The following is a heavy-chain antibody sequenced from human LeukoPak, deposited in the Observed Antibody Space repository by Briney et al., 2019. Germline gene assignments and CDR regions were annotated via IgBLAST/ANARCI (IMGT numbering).Heavy chain of an antibody. J-gene: IGHJ5*02. D-gene: IGHD5-24*01. Sequence: GSLRLSCAASRFTVRSNYMSWVRQAPGKGLEWIGSFYHSGSTFYNPSLKSRVTISVDTSKIQFSLKLSSVTAADTAVYYCARALGDNWFDPWGQGTLVTVSS. CDR1: RFTVRSNY. CDR3: ARALGDNWFDP. V-gene: IGHV4-38-2*01. CDR2: FYHSGST.